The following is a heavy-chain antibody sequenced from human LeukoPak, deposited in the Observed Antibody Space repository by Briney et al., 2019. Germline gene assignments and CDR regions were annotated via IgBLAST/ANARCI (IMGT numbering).Heavy chain of an antibody. CDR3: AGFWVFGADTSPPYHQGMDL. CDR1: GYNFKTHA. D-gene: IGHD3-3*01. V-gene: IGHV1-18*01. CDR2: ISGYNGDT. J-gene: IGHJ6*02. Sequence: GASVKVSCQTSGYNFKTHAVSWVRQVPGQGLEWMGWISGYNGDTAFAQKFQGRVTMTKDTSTTTAYMELRSLASDDTAVYYCAGFWVFGADTSPPYHQGMDLWGRGTTVTVSS.